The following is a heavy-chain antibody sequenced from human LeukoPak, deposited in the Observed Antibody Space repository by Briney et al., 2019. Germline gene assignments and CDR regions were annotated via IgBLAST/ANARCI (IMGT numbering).Heavy chain of an antibody. D-gene: IGHD3-3*01. V-gene: IGHV3-33*01. CDR2: IWYDGSSK. Sequence: GGSLRLSCAASGFTFNSYGMHWVRQAPGKGLEWVAVIWYDGSSKYYAASVKGRFTISRDNSKNTLYLQMNSLRAEDTAVYYCARSVDFWSGYQDYWGQGTLVTASS. CDR3: ARSVDFWSGYQDY. CDR1: GFTFNSYG. J-gene: IGHJ4*02.